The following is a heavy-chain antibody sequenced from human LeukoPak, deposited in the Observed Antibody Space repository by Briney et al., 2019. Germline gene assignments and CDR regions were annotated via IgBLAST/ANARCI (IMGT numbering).Heavy chain of an antibody. J-gene: IGHJ4*02. CDR1: GGSISGYY. Sequence: SETLSLTCTVSGGSISGYYWSWIRQPPGKGLEWIGYIYYGVNTNYNPPLKSRVTISVDTSKNQFSLKLRSVTAADTAVYYCARHRASGTYAFDSWGQGSLVTVSS. V-gene: IGHV4-59*08. CDR3: ARHRASGTYAFDS. CDR2: IYYGVNT. D-gene: IGHD1-7*01.